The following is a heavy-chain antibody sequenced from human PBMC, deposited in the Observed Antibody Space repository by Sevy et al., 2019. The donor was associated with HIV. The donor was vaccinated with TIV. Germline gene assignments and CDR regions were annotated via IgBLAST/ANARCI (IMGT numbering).Heavy chain of an antibody. J-gene: IGHJ4*02. CDR1: GFTFSRSS. CDR3: ARGVGANAQFDY. V-gene: IGHV3-21*01. D-gene: IGHD2-8*01. CDR2: ISYSGAHI. Sequence: GGSLRLSCAASGFTFSRSSMNWVRLAPGKGLEWLSSISYSGAHIYYADSLGGRFPISRDNAKSSLFLQMNSLRAEDTAVYYCARGVGANAQFDYWGRGTLVTVSS.